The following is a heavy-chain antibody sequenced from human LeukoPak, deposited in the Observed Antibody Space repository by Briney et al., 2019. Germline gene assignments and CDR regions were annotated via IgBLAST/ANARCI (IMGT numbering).Heavy chain of an antibody. D-gene: IGHD3-10*01. Sequence: SGPTLVNLTQTLTLTCTFSGFSLSTSGVGVGWVRQPPGKALEWLALIYWNDDRRYSPSPESRLTITKDTSKNQVVLAMTNVDPVDTATYYCAQTWKRITLVRGTFKGACFDSWGQGTLVTVSS. V-gene: IGHV2-5*01. CDR3: AQTWKRITLVRGTFKGACFDS. CDR1: GFSLSTSGVG. CDR2: IYWNDDR. J-gene: IGHJ4*02.